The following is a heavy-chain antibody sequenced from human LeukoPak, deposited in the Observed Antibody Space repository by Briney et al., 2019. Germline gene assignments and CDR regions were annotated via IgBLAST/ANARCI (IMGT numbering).Heavy chain of an antibody. J-gene: IGHJ6*03. Sequence: GESLKISCKGSGYSFTSYWIGWVRQMPGKGLEWMGIIYPGDFDTRYSPSFQGQVTISADKSISTAYLQWSSLKASDTAMYYCARHLITAAGISHYYYYMDVWGKGTTVTVSS. CDR1: GYSFTSYW. CDR3: ARHLITAAGISHYYYYMDV. D-gene: IGHD6-13*01. CDR2: IYPGDFDT. V-gene: IGHV5-51*01.